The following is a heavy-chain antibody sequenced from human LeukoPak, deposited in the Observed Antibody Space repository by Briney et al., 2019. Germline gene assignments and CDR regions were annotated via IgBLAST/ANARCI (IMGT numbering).Heavy chain of an antibody. J-gene: IGHJ6*03. CDR3: ARGRALLWFGELGDHMDV. V-gene: IGHV3-23*01. D-gene: IGHD3-10*01. CDR2: ITGSGGST. Sequence: GGSLRLSCAASGFTFSSYAMSWVRQAPGKGLEWVSAITGSGGSTYYADSVKGRFTISRDNSKNTLYLQMNRLRAEDTAVYYCARGRALLWFGELGDHMDVWGKGTTVTISS. CDR1: GFTFSSYA.